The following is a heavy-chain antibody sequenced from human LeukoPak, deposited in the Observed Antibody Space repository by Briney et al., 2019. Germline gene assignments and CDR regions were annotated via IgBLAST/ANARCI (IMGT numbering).Heavy chain of an antibody. J-gene: IGHJ4*02. CDR1: GGTFSSYA. Sequence: GASVKVSCKASGGTFSSYAISWVRQAPGQGLEWMGRIIPIFGTANYAQKFQGRVTITTDESTSTAYMELSSLRSEDTAVYYCARDRFRGPAAPVETFDYWGQGTLVTVSS. D-gene: IGHD2-2*01. V-gene: IGHV1-69*05. CDR2: IIPIFGTA. CDR3: ARDRFRGPAAPVETFDY.